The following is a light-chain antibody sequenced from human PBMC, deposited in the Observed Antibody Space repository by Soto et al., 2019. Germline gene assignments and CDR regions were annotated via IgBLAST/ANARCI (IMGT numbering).Light chain of an antibody. CDR2: VAS. V-gene: IGKV1-39*01. J-gene: IGKJ2*01. CDR3: HQRYSIPYT. Sequence: DIQMTQSPSSLSASVGDRVTITCRASQSISSYLNWYQVKPGKAPKLLIHVASSLQSGVTSRFSGSGSGTDFTLTISSLHPEDFATYYCHQRYSIPYTFGQGTKIEIQ. CDR1: QSISSY.